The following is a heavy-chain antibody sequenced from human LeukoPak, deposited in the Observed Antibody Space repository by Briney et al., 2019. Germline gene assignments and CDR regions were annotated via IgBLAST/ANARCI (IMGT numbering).Heavy chain of an antibody. CDR3: AREAVPYNWFDP. J-gene: IGHJ5*02. CDR1: GGSISSGGYY. D-gene: IGHD2-2*01. Sequence: SQTLSLTCTVSGGSISSGGYYWSWIRQHPGKGLEWIGYIYYSGSTYYNPSLKSRVTIPVDTSKNQFSLKLSSVTAADTAVYYCAREAVPYNWFDPWGQGTLVTVSS. CDR2: IYYSGST. V-gene: IGHV4-31*03.